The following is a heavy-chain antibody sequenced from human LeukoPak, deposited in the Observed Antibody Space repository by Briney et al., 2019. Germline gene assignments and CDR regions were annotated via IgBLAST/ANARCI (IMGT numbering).Heavy chain of an antibody. CDR2: IYYSGST. Sequence: SETLSLTCTVSGGSISSYYWSWIRQPPGKGLEWIGYIYYSGSTNYNPSLKSRVTISVDTSKNQFSLKLSSVTAADTAVYYCAREVAVGYCSGGSCSGFDYWGQGTLVTVSS. CDR1: GGSISSYY. CDR3: AREVAVGYCSGGSCSGFDY. J-gene: IGHJ4*02. D-gene: IGHD2-15*01. V-gene: IGHV4-59*12.